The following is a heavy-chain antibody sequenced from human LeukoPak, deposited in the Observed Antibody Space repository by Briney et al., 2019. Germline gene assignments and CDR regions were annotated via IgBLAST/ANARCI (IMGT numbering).Heavy chain of an antibody. J-gene: IGHJ4*02. CDR3: ARQNNYIAAAFDY. CDR1: GGSISSGGYY. D-gene: IGHD6-13*01. Sequence: PSQTLSLTCTVSGGSISSGGYYWSWIRQHPGKSLEWIGYIYYSGSTYYNPSLKSRVTISVDTSKNQFSLKLSSVTAADTAVYYCARQNNYIAAAFDYWGQGTLVSVSS. CDR2: IYYSGST. V-gene: IGHV4-31*03.